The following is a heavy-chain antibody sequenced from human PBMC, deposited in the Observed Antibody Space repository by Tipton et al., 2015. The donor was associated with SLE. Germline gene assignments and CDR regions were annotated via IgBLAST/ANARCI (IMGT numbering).Heavy chain of an antibody. CDR2: IYYSGST. D-gene: IGHD6-13*01. CDR3: ARDGGSSWYQVGFDY. Sequence: TLSLTCAVYGGSISSYYWSWIRQPPGKGLEWIGYIYYSGSTNYNPSLKSRVTISVDTSKNQFSLKLSSVTAADTAVYYCARDGGSSWYQVGFDYWGQGTLVTVSS. V-gene: IGHV4-59*01. J-gene: IGHJ4*02. CDR1: GGSISSYY.